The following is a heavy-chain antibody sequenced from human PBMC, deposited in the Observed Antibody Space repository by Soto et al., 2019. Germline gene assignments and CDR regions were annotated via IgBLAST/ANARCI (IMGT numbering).Heavy chain of an antibody. CDR2: ISAYNGNT. D-gene: IGHD6-6*01. CDR3: ARGIAARYYYGMDV. Sequence: ASVKVSCKASGYTFTSYGISWVRQAPGQGLEWMGWISAYNGNTNYAQKLQGRVAMTTDTSTSTAYMELRSLRSDDTAVYYCARGIAARYYYGMDVWGQGTTVTVSS. J-gene: IGHJ6*02. CDR1: GYTFTSYG. V-gene: IGHV1-18*01.